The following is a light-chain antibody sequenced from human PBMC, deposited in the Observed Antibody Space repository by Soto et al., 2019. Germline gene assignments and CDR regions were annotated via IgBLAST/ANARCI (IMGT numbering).Light chain of an antibody. CDR2: GAS. CDR1: QSVSRHY. CDR3: QRYGTSLPLT. J-gene: IGKJ4*01. Sequence: EIVLTQSPGTLSLSPGDRATLSCRASQSVSRHYLAWYQQKPGQAPRLLIYGASSRATGIPDRFSGSGSGTDFTLTISRLEPEDFAVYYCQRYGTSLPLTFGGGTKVEIK. V-gene: IGKV3-20*01.